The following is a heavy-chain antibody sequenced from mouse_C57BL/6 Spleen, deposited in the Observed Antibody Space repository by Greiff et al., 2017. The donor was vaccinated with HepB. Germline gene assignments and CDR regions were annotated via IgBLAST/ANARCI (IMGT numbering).Heavy chain of an antibody. CDR3: ARNWDDAMDY. CDR1: GFTFSSYA. Sequence: VQLQQSGGGLVKPGGSLKLSRAASGFTFSSYAMSWVRQTPEKRLEWVATISDGGSYTYYPDNVKGRFTISRDNAKNNLYLQMSHLKSEDTAMYYCARNWDDAMDYWGQGTSVTVSS. J-gene: IGHJ4*01. D-gene: IGHD4-1*01. V-gene: IGHV5-4*01. CDR2: ISDGGSYT.